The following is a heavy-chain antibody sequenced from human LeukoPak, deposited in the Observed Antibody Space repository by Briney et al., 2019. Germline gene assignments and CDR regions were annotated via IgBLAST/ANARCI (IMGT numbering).Heavy chain of an antibody. CDR2: IIPIFGTA. V-gene: IGHV1-69*01. D-gene: IGHD5-24*01. CDR1: GGTFSSYA. CDR3: ARTWDGYNLYNWFDP. Sequence: SVKVSCKASGGTFSSYAISWVRQAPGQGLEWMGGIIPIFGTANYAQKFQGRVTITAEESTSTAYMELSSLRSEDTAVYYCARTWDGYNLYNWFDPWGQGTLVTVSS. J-gene: IGHJ5*02.